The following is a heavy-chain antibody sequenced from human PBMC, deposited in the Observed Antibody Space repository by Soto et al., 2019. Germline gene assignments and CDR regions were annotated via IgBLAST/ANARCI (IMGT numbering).Heavy chain of an antibody. J-gene: IGHJ6*02. CDR2: INPSGGST. D-gene: IGHD2-15*01. CDR3: ARDPYCSGGSCYTFYYYYYGMDV. V-gene: IGHV1-46*01. CDR1: GYTFTSYY. Sequence: ASVKVSCKASGYTFTSYYMHWVRQAPGQGLEWMGIINPSGGSTSYAQKFQGRVTMTRDTSTSTVYMELSSLRSEDTAVYYCARDPYCSGGSCYTFYYYYYGMDVWGQGTTVTVSS.